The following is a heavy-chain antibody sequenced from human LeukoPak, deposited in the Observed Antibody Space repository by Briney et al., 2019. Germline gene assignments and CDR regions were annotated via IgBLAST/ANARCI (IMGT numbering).Heavy chain of an antibody. D-gene: IGHD3-22*01. Sequence: GGSLRLSCAASGFTFSDYYMSWLRQAPGKGLEWVSYISSSGSTIYYADSVKGRFTISRDNAKNSLYLQMNSLRAEDTAVYYCARDHHRRLYDSQARDTFDIWGQGTVVTVSS. CDR1: GFTFSDYY. CDR2: ISSSGSTI. V-gene: IGHV3-11*04. CDR3: ARDHHRRLYDSQARDTFDI. J-gene: IGHJ3*02.